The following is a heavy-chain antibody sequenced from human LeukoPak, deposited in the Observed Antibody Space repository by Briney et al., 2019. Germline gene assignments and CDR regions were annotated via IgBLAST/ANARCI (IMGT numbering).Heavy chain of an antibody. Sequence: GGSLRLSCAASGFTFNSYAMNWVRQAPRKGLEWVSGISGSGGTTYYADSVKGRFTISRDNPKNTLYLQMNSLRAEDTAVYYCAKDRYSNYGNWFDPWGQGTLVTVFS. CDR3: AKDRYSNYGNWFDP. D-gene: IGHD4-11*01. CDR2: ISGSGGTT. V-gene: IGHV3-23*01. J-gene: IGHJ5*02. CDR1: GFTFNSYA.